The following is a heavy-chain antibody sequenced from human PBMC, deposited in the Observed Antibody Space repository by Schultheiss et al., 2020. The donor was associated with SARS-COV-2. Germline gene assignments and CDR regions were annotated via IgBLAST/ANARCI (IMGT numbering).Heavy chain of an antibody. CDR2: INPNSGGT. CDR1: GYTFTGYY. J-gene: IGHJ3*02. CDR3: ARVRFRDFWSGYASDGAFDI. V-gene: IGHV1-2*02. Sequence: ASVKVSCKASGYTFTGYYMHWVRQAPGQGLEWMGWINPNSGGTNYAQKFQGRVTMTTDTSTSTAYMELRSLRSDDTAVYYCARVRFRDFWSGYASDGAFDIWGQGTTVTVSS. D-gene: IGHD3-3*01.